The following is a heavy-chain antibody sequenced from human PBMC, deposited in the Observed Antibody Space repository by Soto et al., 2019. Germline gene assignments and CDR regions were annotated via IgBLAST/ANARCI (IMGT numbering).Heavy chain of an antibody. CDR1: GFTFDDYG. CDR2: INWNGGST. J-gene: IGHJ4*02. V-gene: IGHV3-20*04. D-gene: IGHD3-10*01. Sequence: GGSLRLSCAASGFTFDDYGMSWVRQAPGKGLQWVSGINWNGGSTGYADSVKGRFTISRDNAKNSLYLQMNSLRAEDTALYYCARAATGSSSGRYDYWGQGTLVTVSS. CDR3: ARAATGSSSGRYDY.